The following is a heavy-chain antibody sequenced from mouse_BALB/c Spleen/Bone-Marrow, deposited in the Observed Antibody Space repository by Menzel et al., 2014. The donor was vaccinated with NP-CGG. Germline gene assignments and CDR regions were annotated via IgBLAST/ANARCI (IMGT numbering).Heavy chain of an antibody. CDR1: GFSITSGYS. J-gene: IGHJ2*01. CDR2: IHYSGST. D-gene: IGHD2-10*02. CDR3: ARVYGNYDD. Sequence: EVQLQQSGPDLVKPSQSLSLTCTVTGFSITSGYSWHWIRQFPGNKLEWMGYIHYSGSTNYNPSLKSRFSITRDTSKNQFFLQLNSVTTEDTATYYCARVYGNYDDWGQGATLTVSS. V-gene: IGHV3-1*02.